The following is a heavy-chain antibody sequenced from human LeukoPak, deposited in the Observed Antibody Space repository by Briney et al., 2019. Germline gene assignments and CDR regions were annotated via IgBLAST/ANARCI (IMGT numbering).Heavy chain of an antibody. V-gene: IGHV4-30-4*01. Sequence: SETLSLTCTVSGGPISSDDYYWTWVRQPPVEGLEWIGYIYYSGSTYYNPSLKSRVTISVDTSKNQFSLKLTSVTAADTAVYYCARYCSSSGSVWFDLWGQGTLVTVSS. CDR3: ARYCSSSGSVWFDL. J-gene: IGHJ5*02. D-gene: IGHD2-2*01. CDR1: GGPISSDDYY. CDR2: IYYSGST.